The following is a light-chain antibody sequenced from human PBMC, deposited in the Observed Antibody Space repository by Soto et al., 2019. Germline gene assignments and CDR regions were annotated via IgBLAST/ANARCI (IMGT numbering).Light chain of an antibody. CDR3: SSYTSSRTVV. J-gene: IGLJ2*01. Sequence: QSVLTQPASVSGSPGQSITISCTGTSSDVGGYNYVSWYQQHPGKAPKLMIYDVSNRPSGVSNRFSGSKSGNTASLTISGLKAEDEADYYCSSYTSSRTVVFGGGTKLTVL. CDR2: DVS. V-gene: IGLV2-14*01. CDR1: SSDVGGYNY.